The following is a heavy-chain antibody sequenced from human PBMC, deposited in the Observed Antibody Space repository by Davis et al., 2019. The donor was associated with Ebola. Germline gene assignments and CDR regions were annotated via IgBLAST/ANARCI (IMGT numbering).Heavy chain of an antibody. V-gene: IGHV1-2*02. Sequence: ASVKVSCKASGYTFTGYYMHWVRQAPGQGLEWMGWINPNSGGTNYAQKFQGRVTMTRDTSISTAYMELSRLRSDDTAVYYCAREQRPTVYDSSGYYLDYWGQGTLVTVSS. CDR2: INPNSGGT. CDR3: AREQRPTVYDSSGYYLDY. J-gene: IGHJ4*02. D-gene: IGHD3-22*01. CDR1: GYTFTGYY.